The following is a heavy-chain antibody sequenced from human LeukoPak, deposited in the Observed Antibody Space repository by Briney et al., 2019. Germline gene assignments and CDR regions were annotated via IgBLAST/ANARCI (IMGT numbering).Heavy chain of an antibody. D-gene: IGHD3-22*01. CDR2: ISAYNGNT. Sequence: GASVKVSCKASGYTFTSYGISWVRQAPGQGLEWMGWISAYNGNTNYAQKLQGRVTMTTDTSTSTAYMELRSLRSDDTAVNYCARDQPMIVVPDAFDIWGQGTMVTVSS. CDR1: GYTFTSYG. V-gene: IGHV1-18*01. CDR3: ARDQPMIVVPDAFDI. J-gene: IGHJ3*02.